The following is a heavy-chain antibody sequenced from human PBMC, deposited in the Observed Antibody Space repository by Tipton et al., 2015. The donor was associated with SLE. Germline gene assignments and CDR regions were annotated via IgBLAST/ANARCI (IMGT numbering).Heavy chain of an antibody. CDR2: LYHSGSA. D-gene: IGHD4-17*01. CDR3: ATTVTTTPSYGAFDI. CDR1: GGSTSSSSYY. Sequence: TLSLTCTVSGGSTSSSSYYWGWIRQPPGKGLEWFVSLYHSGSAFYNPSIKSRVTISLDTSKSQFSLRLTSITAADTAMYYCATTVTTTPSYGAFDIWGQGKMVTVSS. J-gene: IGHJ3*02. V-gene: IGHV4-39*07.